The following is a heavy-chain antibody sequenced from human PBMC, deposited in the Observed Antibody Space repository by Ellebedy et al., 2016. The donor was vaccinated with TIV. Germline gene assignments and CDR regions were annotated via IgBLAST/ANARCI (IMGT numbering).Heavy chain of an antibody. CDR2: IYPGDSDT. V-gene: IGHV5-51*01. CDR3: ARGDRGSGWYWDK. D-gene: IGHD6-19*01. Sequence: GESLKISCKGSGYSFNSYWIGWVRQMPGKGLEWMGYIYPGDSDTRYSPSFQGQVTISVDKSISTAYLQWSSLKASDTAIYYCARGDRGSGWYWDKWGQGTLVTVSS. J-gene: IGHJ4*02. CDR1: GYSFNSYW.